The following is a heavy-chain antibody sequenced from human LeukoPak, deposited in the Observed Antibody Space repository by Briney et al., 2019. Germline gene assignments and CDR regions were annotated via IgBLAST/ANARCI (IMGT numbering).Heavy chain of an antibody. D-gene: IGHD3-3*01. V-gene: IGHV4-59*01. CDR2: IYYSGST. CDR3: ARVNYDFWSGYSYYYYYMDV. CDR1: GGSISSYY. Sequence: SETLSLTCTVSGGSISSYYWSWIRQPPGKGLEWIGYIYYSGSTNYNPSPKSRVTISVDTSKNQFSLKLSSVTAADTAVYYCARVNYDFWSGYSYYYYYMDVWGKGTTVTVSS. J-gene: IGHJ6*03.